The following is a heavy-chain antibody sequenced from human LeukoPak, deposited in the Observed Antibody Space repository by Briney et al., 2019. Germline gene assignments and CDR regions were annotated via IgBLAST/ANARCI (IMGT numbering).Heavy chain of an antibody. Sequence: SETLSLTCPVSGGSISSSSYYWGWIRQPPGQGLEWIGSLYHSGSTYYNPSLKSRVTISVYTSKNQLSLKLSTVTAANTAVYYCAGGRIAAAPGYWGQGTLVTVSS. CDR3: AGGRIAAAPGY. CDR1: GGSISSSSYY. CDR2: LYHSGST. J-gene: IGHJ4*02. V-gene: IGHV4-39*07. D-gene: IGHD6-13*01.